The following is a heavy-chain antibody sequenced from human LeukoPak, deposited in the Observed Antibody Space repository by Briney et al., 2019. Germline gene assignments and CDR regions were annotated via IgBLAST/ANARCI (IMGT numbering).Heavy chain of an antibody. CDR1: GFXFSSYG. CDR2: IWYDGSNK. Sequence: GGSLRLSCAASGFXFSSYGIHWVRQAPGKGLEWVASIWYDGSNKYHADSVKGRFTISRDNSKNTVYLQMNSLRAEDTAVYYCARGFKHYYDSSGYYYYFDYWGQGTLVTVSS. CDR3: ARGFKHYYDSSGYYYYFDY. J-gene: IGHJ4*02. V-gene: IGHV3-33*01. D-gene: IGHD3-22*01.